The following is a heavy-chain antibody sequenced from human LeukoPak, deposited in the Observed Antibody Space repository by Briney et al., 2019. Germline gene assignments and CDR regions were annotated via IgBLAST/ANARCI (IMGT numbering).Heavy chain of an antibody. Sequence: ASVKASCKASGYTFTCYYMHWVRQAPGQGREWMGWINPNSGGTNYAQKFQGRVTMTRDTSISTAYMELSRLRSDDMAVYYCAREVEVPAAIYYYYMDVWGKGTTVTVSS. CDR2: INPNSGGT. V-gene: IGHV1-2*02. CDR3: AREVEVPAAIYYYYMDV. CDR1: GYTFTCYY. J-gene: IGHJ6*03. D-gene: IGHD2-2*01.